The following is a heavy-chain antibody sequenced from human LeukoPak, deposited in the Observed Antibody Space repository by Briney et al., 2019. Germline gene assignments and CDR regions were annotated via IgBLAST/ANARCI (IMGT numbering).Heavy chain of an antibody. J-gene: IGHJ4*02. CDR3: ARSGGHRFLEWLFDY. CDR1: GGSISSYY. D-gene: IGHD3-3*01. V-gene: IGHV4-59*01. CDR2: IYYSGST. Sequence: SETLSLTCSVSGGSISSYYWSWIRQPPGKGLEWIGYIYYSGSTNYNPSLKSRVTISVDTSKNQFSLKLSSVTAADTAVYYCARSGGHRFLEWLFDYWGQGTLVTVSS.